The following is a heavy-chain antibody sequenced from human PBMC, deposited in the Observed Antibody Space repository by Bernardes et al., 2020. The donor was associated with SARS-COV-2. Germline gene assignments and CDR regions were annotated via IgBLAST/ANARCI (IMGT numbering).Heavy chain of an antibody. CDR2: INWNGGST. V-gene: IGHV3-20*01. D-gene: IGHD4-17*01. CDR1: GFTFNDYG. Sequence: VGSLIRSCAASGFTFNDYGMSWVRQAPGKGLEWVSGINWNGGSTDYADSVKGRFTISRDNAKNSLYLQMNSLRAEDTALYHCANTVTSLYLFGMDVWGRGATYTMSS. J-gene: IGHJ6*02. CDR3: ANTVTSLYLFGMDV.